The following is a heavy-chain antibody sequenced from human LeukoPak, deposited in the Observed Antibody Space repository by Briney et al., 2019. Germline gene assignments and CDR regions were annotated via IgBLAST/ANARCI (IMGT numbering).Heavy chain of an antibody. D-gene: IGHD3-9*01. Sequence: PSETLSLTCTVSGGSIRSSYYYWGWIRQPPGKGLEWIGSIYDSGSTYYNPSLKSRVTISVDTSKNQFSLKLSSVTAADTAVYYCARVNYDILTGYSNFYYFDYWGQGTLVTVSS. CDR1: GGSIRSSYYY. CDR2: IYDSGST. V-gene: IGHV4-39*07. J-gene: IGHJ4*02. CDR3: ARVNYDILTGYSNFYYFDY.